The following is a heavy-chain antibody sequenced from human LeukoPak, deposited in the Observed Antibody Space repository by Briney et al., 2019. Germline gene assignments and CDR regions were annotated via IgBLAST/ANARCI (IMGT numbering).Heavy chain of an antibody. CDR1: RFTGSSNY. V-gene: IGHV3-66*01. CDR3: TRGETNPFDY. D-gene: IGHD1-14*01. CDR2: IYSGGST. Sequence: GGSLRLSCAASRFTGSSNYMSWVRQAPGKGLEWVSVIYSGGSTYYADSVKGRFTISRDYSKNTLFLQMNSLGADDTAVYYCTRGETNPFDYWGQGILVTVSS. J-gene: IGHJ4*02.